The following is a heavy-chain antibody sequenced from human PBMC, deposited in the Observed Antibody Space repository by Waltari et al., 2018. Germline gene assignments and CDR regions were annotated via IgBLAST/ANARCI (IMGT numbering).Heavy chain of an antibody. CDR3: ARGSTFYGLDV. V-gene: IGHV5-51*01. CDR2: SYPGDSDR. D-gene: IGHD6-13*01. Sequence: EVQLVQSGAEVKKPGESLTLACEGSGFTIPTYWIGCVRQLPGKGLAGVGRSYPGDSDRRYSPSFQGQVTFSADKSISTAYLQWSSLKASDTAIYYCARGSTFYGLDVWGQGTPVIVS. CDR1: GFTIPTYW. J-gene: IGHJ6*02.